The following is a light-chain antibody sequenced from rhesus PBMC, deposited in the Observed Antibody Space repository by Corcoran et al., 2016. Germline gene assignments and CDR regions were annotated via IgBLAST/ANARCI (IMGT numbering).Light chain of an antibody. V-gene: IGKV3-10*01. CDR2: GTS. CDR1: QSVSSY. Sequence: QVILTQSPATLSLSPGERATLSCRASQSVSSYLAWYQQKPGQAPRLLIDGTSSRATGIPDRSSGRGSGTDFTLTISSLEPEDVVVYHCYQHSSGYSFGQGTKVEIK. CDR3: YQHSSGYS. J-gene: IGKJ2*01.